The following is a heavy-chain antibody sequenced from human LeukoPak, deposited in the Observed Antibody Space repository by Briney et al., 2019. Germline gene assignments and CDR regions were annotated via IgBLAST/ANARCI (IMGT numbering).Heavy chain of an antibody. J-gene: IGHJ4*02. CDR3: AKSGSSGYYYYDY. Sequence: GRSLRLSCAASGFTFDDYAMHWVRHAPGKGLEWVSGISWNSGSIGYADSVKGRFTISRDNAKNSLYLQMYSLRAEETALYYCAKSGSSGYYYYDYWGQGTLVTVSS. CDR2: ISWNSGSI. V-gene: IGHV3-9*01. CDR1: GFTFDDYA. D-gene: IGHD3-22*01.